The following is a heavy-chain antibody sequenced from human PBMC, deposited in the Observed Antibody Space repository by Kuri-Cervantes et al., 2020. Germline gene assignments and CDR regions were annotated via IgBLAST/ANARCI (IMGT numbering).Heavy chain of an antibody. V-gene: IGHV1-8*01. CDR1: GYTFTSYD. CDR2: MNPNSGNT. J-gene: IGHJ5*02. Sequence: ASVKVSCKASGYTFTSYDINWVRQAIGQGLEWMGWMNPNSGNTGYAQKFQGRVTMTRNTSISTAYMELSSLRSEDTAVYYCARAPNPNRRYNWFDPWGQGTLVTVSS. D-gene: IGHD2/OR15-2a*01. CDR3: ARAPNPNRRYNWFDP.